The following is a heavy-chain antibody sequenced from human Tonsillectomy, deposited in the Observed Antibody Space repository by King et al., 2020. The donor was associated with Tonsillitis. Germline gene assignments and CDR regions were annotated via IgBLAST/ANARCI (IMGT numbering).Heavy chain of an antibody. CDR2: ISGSGGST. D-gene: IGHD3-10*01. J-gene: IGHJ6*02. CDR3: AKMGAPIHVVRGVPDFYYYGMDV. V-gene: IGHV3-23*04. CDR1: GFTFSSYA. Sequence: VQLVESGGGLVQPGGSLRLYCAASGFTFSSYAMSWVRQAPGKGLEWVSAISGSGGSTYYADSVKGRFTIYRDNSKNTLYLQMNSPSSEDTAVYYCAKMGAPIHVVRGVPDFYYYGMDVWGQGTTVTVSS.